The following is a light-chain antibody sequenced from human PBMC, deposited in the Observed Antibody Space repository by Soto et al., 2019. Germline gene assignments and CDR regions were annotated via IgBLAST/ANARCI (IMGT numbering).Light chain of an antibody. V-gene: IGLV1-40*01. CDR2: GNN. CDR1: SSNIGAGYD. CDR3: QSYDSSLRGSV. Sequence: QAVVTQPPSVSGAPGQRVTLSCTGSSSNIGAGYDVHWYQQLPGTAPKLLIYGNNNRPSGVPDRFSGSKSGTSASLAITGLQADDEADYYCQSYDSSLRGSVFGGGTKVTVL. J-gene: IGLJ2*01.